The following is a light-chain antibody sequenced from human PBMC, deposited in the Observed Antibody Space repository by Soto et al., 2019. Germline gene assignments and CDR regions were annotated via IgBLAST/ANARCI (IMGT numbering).Light chain of an antibody. V-gene: IGKV3-20*01. CDR1: QSVSSSY. CDR2: GAS. CDR3: QQCGSSLRT. Sequence: EIVLTQSPGTLSLSPGERATLSCRASQSVSSSYLAWYQQKPGQAPRLLIYGASSRATGIPDRFSGSGSGTDFTLTISRLEPEDFAVYYCQQCGSSLRTFGPGTKVDIK. J-gene: IGKJ3*01.